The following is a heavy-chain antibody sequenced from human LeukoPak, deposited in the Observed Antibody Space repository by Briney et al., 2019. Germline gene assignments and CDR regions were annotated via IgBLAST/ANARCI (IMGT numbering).Heavy chain of an antibody. D-gene: IGHD1-26*01. CDR3: ARVGRSRGSLPNSYYYMDV. CDR1: GDICNSYS. CDR2: IIPIFGSA. Sequence: GASVKVSCKASGDICNSYSISWVRQAPGQGLEWMGGIIPIFGSANYAQKFQGRVTITTDQSTTTAYMELSSLSSEDTAVYYCARVGRSRGSLPNSYYYMDVWGKGPRSPSP. J-gene: IGHJ6*03. V-gene: IGHV1-69*05.